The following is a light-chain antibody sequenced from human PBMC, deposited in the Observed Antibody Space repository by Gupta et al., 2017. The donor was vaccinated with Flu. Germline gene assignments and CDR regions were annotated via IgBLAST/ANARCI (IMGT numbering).Light chain of an antibody. Sequence: GDRVTITCRASQSVSSWLAWYQQKPGQAPKLLIYKASNRDTGVPARFSGSGSGTDFTLTISSLQADDFATYYCQQYNNWPLTFGQGTKVEIK. J-gene: IGKJ1*01. CDR3: QQYNNWPLT. CDR1: QSVSSW. V-gene: IGKV1-5*03. CDR2: KAS.